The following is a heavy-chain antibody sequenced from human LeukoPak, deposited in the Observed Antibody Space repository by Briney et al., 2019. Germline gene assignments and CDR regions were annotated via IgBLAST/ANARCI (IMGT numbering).Heavy chain of an antibody. J-gene: IGHJ4*02. CDR1: GYTFTSYG. Sequence: GASVKVSCKASGYTFTSYGISWVRQAPGQGLEWMGWISAYNGNTNYAQKLQGRVTMTTDTSTSTAYMEPRSLRSDDTAVYYCAREPSGSYYFLGGGQNLDYWGQGTLVTVSS. CDR3: AREPSGSYYFLGGGQNLDY. V-gene: IGHV1-18*01. D-gene: IGHD1-26*01. CDR2: ISAYNGNT.